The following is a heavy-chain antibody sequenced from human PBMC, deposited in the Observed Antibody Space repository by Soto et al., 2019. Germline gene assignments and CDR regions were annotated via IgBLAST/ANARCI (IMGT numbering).Heavy chain of an antibody. CDR1: GYTFTTYA. V-gene: IGHV1-3*01. CDR2: MNPATGNI. D-gene: IGHD6-19*01. J-gene: IGHJ5*02. CDR3: VREGALAENWFDP. Sequence: QVQLVQSGANVKKPGASVKISCNVSGYTFTTYAMHWVRQAPGQSLEWMGWMNPATGNIKYSPKFEDRLTITRDISASIAYMGLSSLTSEDTAVYYCVREGALAENWFDPWGQGTLVTVSS.